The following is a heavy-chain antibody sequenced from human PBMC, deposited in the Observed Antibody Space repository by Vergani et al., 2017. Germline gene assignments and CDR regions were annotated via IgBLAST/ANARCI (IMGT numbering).Heavy chain of an antibody. V-gene: IGHV4-38-2*01. CDR2: IYHSGST. Sequence: QVQLQESGPGLVKPSETLSLTCAVSGYSISSGYYWGWIRQPPGKGLEWIGSIYHSGSTYYNPSLKSRVTISVDTSKNQFSLKLSSVTAADTAVYYCARGGGTAYYYDSSGYYPWGQGTMVTVSS. D-gene: IGHD3-22*01. CDR3: ARGGGTAYYYDSSGYYP. CDR1: GYSISSGYY. J-gene: IGHJ3*01.